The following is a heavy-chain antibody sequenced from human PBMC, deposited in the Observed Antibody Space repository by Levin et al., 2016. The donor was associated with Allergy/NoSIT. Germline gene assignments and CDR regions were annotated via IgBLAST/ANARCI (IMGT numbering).Heavy chain of an antibody. CDR3: ARDRVVVVAAGRGAFDY. CDR1: GGTFSSYA. J-gene: IGHJ4*02. D-gene: IGHD2-15*01. Sequence: SVKVSCKASGGTFSSYAISWVRQAPGQGLEWMGGIIPIFGTANYAQKFQGRVTITADESTSTAYMELRSLRSDDTAVYYCARDRVVVVAAGRGAFDYWGQGTLVTVPS. V-gene: IGHV1-69*13. CDR2: IIPIFGTA.